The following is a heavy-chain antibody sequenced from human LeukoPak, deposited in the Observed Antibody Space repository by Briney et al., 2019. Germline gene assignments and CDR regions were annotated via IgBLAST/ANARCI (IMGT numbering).Heavy chain of an antibody. D-gene: IGHD6-13*01. Sequence: ASVKVSCKASGYTFTSYGISWVRQAPGQGLEWMGWISAYNGNTNYAQKLQGRVTMTRDTSTSTVYMELSSLRSEDTAVYYCARDRKSKYSSSWYEYYYYYYGMDVWGQGTTVTVSS. CDR1: GYTFTSYG. CDR3: ARDRKSKYSSSWYEYYYYYYGMDV. J-gene: IGHJ6*02. CDR2: ISAYNGNT. V-gene: IGHV1-18*01.